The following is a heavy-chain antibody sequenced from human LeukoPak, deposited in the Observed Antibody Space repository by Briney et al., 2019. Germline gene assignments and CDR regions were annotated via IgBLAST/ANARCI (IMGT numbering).Heavy chain of an antibody. CDR1: GYTFSNYG. CDR3: AREPHSSSWVFDN. J-gene: IGHJ4*02. Sequence: ASVKVSCKASGYTFSNYGISWVRHAPGQGLEWMGWISAYNDNTNYAQKLQGRITMTTDTSTSTAYMELRSLWSDDTAVYYCAREPHSSSWVFDNWGQGTLVTVSS. CDR2: ISAYNDNT. V-gene: IGHV1-18*01. D-gene: IGHD6-13*01.